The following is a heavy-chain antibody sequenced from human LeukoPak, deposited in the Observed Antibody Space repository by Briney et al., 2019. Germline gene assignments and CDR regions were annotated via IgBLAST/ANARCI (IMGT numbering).Heavy chain of an antibody. CDR1: GFTFGSYG. V-gene: IGHV3-30*03. Sequence: GGSLRLSCAASGFTFGSYGMHWVRQAPGKGLEWVAAISYDGSNNYYADSVKGRFTISRDNSKNTLYLQMNSLRAEDTAVYYCARGGHDSSGYYPSGFDYWGQGTLVTVSS. CDR3: ARGGHDSSGYYPSGFDY. D-gene: IGHD3-22*01. CDR2: ISYDGSNN. J-gene: IGHJ4*02.